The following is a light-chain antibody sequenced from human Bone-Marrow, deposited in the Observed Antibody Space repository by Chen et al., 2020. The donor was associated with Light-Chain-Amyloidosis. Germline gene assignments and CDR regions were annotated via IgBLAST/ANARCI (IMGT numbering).Light chain of an antibody. CDR3: QSYQGSSQGV. CDR1: SGSIATNY. CDR2: EDD. J-gene: IGLJ3*02. V-gene: IGLV6-57*01. Sequence: NFMLTQPHSVSESPGKTVIISCTRSSGSIATNYVQWYQQRPGSSPTTVIYEDDQRPSGVPDQSTGCIDRSSNTASITISGLKPEDEADYDCQSYQGSSQGVFGGGTKLTVL.